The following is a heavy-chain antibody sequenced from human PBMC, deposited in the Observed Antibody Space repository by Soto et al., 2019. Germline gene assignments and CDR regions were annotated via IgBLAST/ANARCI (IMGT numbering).Heavy chain of an antibody. CDR3: ARGDYGDYVFLDY. V-gene: IGHV4-31*03. Sequence: QVQLQESGPGLVKPSQTLSLTCTVSVGSISSGGYYWSWIRQHPGKGLEWIGYIYYSGSTYYNPSLKSRVTISVDTSKNQFSLKLSSVTAADTAVYYCARGDYGDYVFLDYWGQGTLVTVSS. J-gene: IGHJ4*02. D-gene: IGHD4-17*01. CDR1: VGSISSGGYY. CDR2: IYYSGST.